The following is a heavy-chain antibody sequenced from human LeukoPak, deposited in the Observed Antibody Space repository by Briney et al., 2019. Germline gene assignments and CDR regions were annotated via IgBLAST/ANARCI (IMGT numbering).Heavy chain of an antibody. Sequence: GGSLRLSCAACGFDFQNHVIHWVRQVPGKGLEWVAVISHHVNVKFYADSVKGRLTMSRDNSAKTVYLHMNSLRTEDAAVYYCVGEGYYDSGSSPTFYFDHWGQGTVVTVSS. CDR3: VGEGYYDSGSSPTFYFDH. D-gene: IGHD3-10*01. J-gene: IGHJ4*02. V-gene: IGHV3-30-3*01. CDR1: GFDFQNHV. CDR2: ISHHVNVK.